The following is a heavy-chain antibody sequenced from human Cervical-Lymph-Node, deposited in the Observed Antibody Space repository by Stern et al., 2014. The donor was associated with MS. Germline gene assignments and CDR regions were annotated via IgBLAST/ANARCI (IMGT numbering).Heavy chain of an antibody. D-gene: IGHD5-24*01. CDR3: ARSRDGYTQFDP. J-gene: IGHJ5*02. V-gene: IGHV4-31*03. CDR1: GGSVSSAGVYS. Sequence: VQLVESGPGLVKPSQTLSLTCTVSGGSVSSAGVYSWSWIRQLPGRGLGWIGYIYYRGSAYYHPSLRSRLTISVDTSMNQFSLELRSVTAADSAVYYCARSRDGYTQFDPWGQGTLVTVSS. CDR2: IYYRGSA.